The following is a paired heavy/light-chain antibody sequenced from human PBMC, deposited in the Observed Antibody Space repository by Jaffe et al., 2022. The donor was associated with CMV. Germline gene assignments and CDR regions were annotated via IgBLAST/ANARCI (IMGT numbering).Light chain of an antibody. CDR1: QSISGW. CDR2: KSY. Sequence: DIQMTQSPSTLSAFVGDRVTITCRASQSISGWLAWYQQKPGKAPKSLIYKSYNLESGVPSRFSGSGSGTEFTLTISSLQPDDFATYYCQQYSRYSVTFGQGTKLEIK. CDR3: QQYSRYSVT. V-gene: IGKV1-5*03. J-gene: IGKJ2*01.
Heavy chain of an antibody. D-gene: IGHD1-26*01. CDR2: IDSDGSGT. J-gene: IGHJ4*02. V-gene: IGHV3-74*01. CDR1: GFTFSTYW. Sequence: EVQLVESGGGLVQPGGSLRLSCAASGFTFSTYWMHWVRQDAGKGLVWVSRIDSDGSGTVYADSVKGRFTISRDNAKNTLYLQMNSLRAEDTAVYFCTREKYDISGATRSFDYWGPGTLVTVSS. CDR3: TREKYDISGATRSFDY.